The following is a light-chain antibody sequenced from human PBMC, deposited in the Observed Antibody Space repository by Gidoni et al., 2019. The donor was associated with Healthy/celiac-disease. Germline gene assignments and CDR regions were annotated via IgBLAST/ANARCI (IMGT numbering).Light chain of an antibody. CDR3: QQYNSYPLT. Sequence: DIQLTQSPSTLSASVGDRVTITCRASQSISSWLDWYQQKPGKAPKLLIYKASSIESGVPSRFSGSGSGTEFTLTISSLQPDDFATYYCQQYNSYPLTFGGXTKVEIK. V-gene: IGKV1-5*03. CDR2: KAS. CDR1: QSISSW. J-gene: IGKJ4*01.